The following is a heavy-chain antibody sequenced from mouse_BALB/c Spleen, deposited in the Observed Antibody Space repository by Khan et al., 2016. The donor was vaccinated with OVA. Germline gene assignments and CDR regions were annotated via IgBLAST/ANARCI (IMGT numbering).Heavy chain of an antibody. V-gene: IGHV5-6*01. CDR1: GFTFSTYG. CDR3: TRLAYYYDSEGFAY. Sequence: EVELVESGGDLVKPGGSLKLSCAASGFTFSTYGMSWVRRAPDKRLEWVATVSTGGSYTYYPDSVKGRFTISRDNAKNTLYLQMSGLRSEDTAMFYCTRLAYYYDSEGFAYWGQGTLGTVSA. D-gene: IGHD1-1*01. CDR2: VSTGGSYT. J-gene: IGHJ3*01.